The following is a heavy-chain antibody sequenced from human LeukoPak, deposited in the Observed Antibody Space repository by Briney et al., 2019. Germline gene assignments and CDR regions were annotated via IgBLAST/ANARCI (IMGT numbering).Heavy chain of an antibody. CDR2: IYSGGST. J-gene: IGHJ4*02. V-gene: IGHV3-53*01. CDR1: GFTVSHYY. CDR3: ASAGLTYGSGSYFVY. D-gene: IGHD3-10*01. Sequence: GGSLRLSCAASGFTVSHYYMTWVRQAPGKGLECVSVIYSGGSTYSADSVKGRFTISRDNAKNSLYLQMNSLRAEDTALYYCASAGLTYGSGSYFVYWGQGTLVTVSS.